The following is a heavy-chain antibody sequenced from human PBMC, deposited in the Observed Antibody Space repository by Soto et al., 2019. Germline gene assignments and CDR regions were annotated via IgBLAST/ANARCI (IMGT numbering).Heavy chain of an antibody. CDR2: IWYDGSNK. CDR3: ARRGLLGAFDI. J-gene: IGHJ3*02. V-gene: IGHV3-33*01. D-gene: IGHD3-16*01. Sequence: QVQLVESGGGVVQPGRSLRLSCAASGFTFSRYGMHWVRQAPGKGLEWVAVIWYDGSNKYYADSVKGRFTISRDNSKNTLYLQMNSLRAEDTAVYYCARRGLLGAFDIWGQGTMVTVSS. CDR1: GFTFSRYG.